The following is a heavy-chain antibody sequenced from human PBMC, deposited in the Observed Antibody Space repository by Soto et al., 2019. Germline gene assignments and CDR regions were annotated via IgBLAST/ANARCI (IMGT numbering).Heavy chain of an antibody. J-gene: IGHJ1*01. CDR3: ARGAPEAWERLKY. V-gene: IGHV4-4*02. CDR2: IFHTGAT. D-gene: IGHD1-1*01. Sequence: SETLSLTCVVSGDSFSNNIFWSWVRQPPDKGLEWIGDIFHTGATSYSPSLEGRITISMDKSQNQFSLTLTSVTAADTAVYYCARGAPEAWERLKYWGQGTPVTVSS. CDR1: GDSFSNNIF.